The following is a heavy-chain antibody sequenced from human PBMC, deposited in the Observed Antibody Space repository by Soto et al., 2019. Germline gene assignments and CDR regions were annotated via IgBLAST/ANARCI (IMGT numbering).Heavy chain of an antibody. CDR3: AREGPAPYYYYGMDV. V-gene: IGHV1-18*01. CDR2: ISAYNGNT. CDR1: GYSFTTYG. Sequence: ASVKVSCKTSGYSFTTYGISWVRQAPGQGLGWMGWISAYNGNTNYAQKLQGRVTMTTDTSTSTAYMELRSLRSDDTAVYYCAREGPAPYYYYGMDVWGQGSTVTVSS. J-gene: IGHJ6*02.